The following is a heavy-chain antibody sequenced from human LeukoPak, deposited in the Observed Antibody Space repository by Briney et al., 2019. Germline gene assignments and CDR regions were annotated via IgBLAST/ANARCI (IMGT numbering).Heavy chain of an antibody. D-gene: IGHD3-10*01. V-gene: IGHV3-23*01. Sequence: GGSLRLSCAASGFTFSSYAMSWVRQAPGKGLEWVSAISGSGGSTYYADSVKGRFTISRDNSKNTLYLQMNSLRAEDTAAYYCARHSGSYYRSWFDPWGQGTLVTVSS. CDR2: ISGSGGST. CDR1: GFTFSSYA. J-gene: IGHJ5*02. CDR3: ARHSGSYYRSWFDP.